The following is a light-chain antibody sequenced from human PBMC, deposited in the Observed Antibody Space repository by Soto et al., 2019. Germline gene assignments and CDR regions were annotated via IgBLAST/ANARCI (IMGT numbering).Light chain of an antibody. Sequence: QSVLTQPPSVSGAPGQRVTIACTGTTSNIGAHYDVHWYQHIPGTAPKLLIYGYIHRPSGVPDRFSGSKSDTSASLAITGLQAEDEADYYCQSYDSSLISYVFGPGTKLTVL. J-gene: IGLJ1*01. V-gene: IGLV1-40*01. CDR2: GYI. CDR3: QSYDSSLISYV. CDR1: TSNIGAHYD.